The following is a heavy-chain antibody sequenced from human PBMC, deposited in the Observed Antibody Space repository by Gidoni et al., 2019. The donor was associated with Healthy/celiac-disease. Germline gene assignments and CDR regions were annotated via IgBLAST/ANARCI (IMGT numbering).Heavy chain of an antibody. D-gene: IGHD2-21*02. CDR2: IIPICGTA. Sequence: QVQLVQPGAEVKKPGPSVKVSCTASGGTFSCYAISWVRQPPGQGLEWMGVIIPICGTANYAQKFQGRDTITADESTSTAYMELSSLRSEDTAVYYCARDLDCGGDCYWFDYWGQGTLVTVSS. V-gene: IGHV1-69*01. CDR3: ARDLDCGGDCYWFDY. J-gene: IGHJ4*02. CDR1: GGTFSCYA.